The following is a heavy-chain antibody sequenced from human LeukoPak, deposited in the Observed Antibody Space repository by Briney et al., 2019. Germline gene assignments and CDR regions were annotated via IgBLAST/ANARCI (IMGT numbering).Heavy chain of an antibody. CDR1: GFTVSSNY. CDR2: IYSGGST. D-gene: IGHD3-10*01. CDR3: SYGPYYYYGMDV. J-gene: IGHJ6*02. Sequence: GGSLRLSCAASGFTVSSNYMSWVRQAPGKGLEWVSVIYSGGSTYYADSVKGRFTISRDNSKNTLYLQTNSLRAEDTAVYYCSYGPYYYYGMDVWGQGTTVTVSS. V-gene: IGHV3-53*01.